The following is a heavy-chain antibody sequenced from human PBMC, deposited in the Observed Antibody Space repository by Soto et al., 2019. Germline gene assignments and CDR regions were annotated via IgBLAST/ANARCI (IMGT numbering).Heavy chain of an antibody. CDR1: GGTVSSYA. CDR3: ATVRISFRRRGGHYYEDGMDV. D-gene: IGHD3-3*01. V-gene: IGHV1-69*06. CDR2: IIPIFGTA. J-gene: IGHJ6*04. Sequence: ASVKVSCKASGGTVSSYAISWVRQAPGQGLEWMGGIIPIFGTANYAQKFQGRVTITADKSTSTAYMELSRLRSEDTAVYYCATVRISFRRRGGHYYEDGMDVWGKGTRVTVSS.